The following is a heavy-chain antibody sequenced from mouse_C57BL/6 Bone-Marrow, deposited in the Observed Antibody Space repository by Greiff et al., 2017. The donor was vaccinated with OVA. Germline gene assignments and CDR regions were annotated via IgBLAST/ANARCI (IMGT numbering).Heavy chain of an antibody. CDR3: ARSGITTPGFHWYFDV. J-gene: IGHJ1*03. D-gene: IGHD1-1*01. Sequence: QVQLKQPGAELVMPGASVKLSCKASGYTFTSYWMHWVKQRPGQGLEWIGEIDPSDSYTNYNQKFKGKSTLTVDKSSSTAYMQLSSLTSEDSAVYYCARSGITTPGFHWYFDVWGTGTTVTVSS. V-gene: IGHV1-69*01. CDR1: GYTFTSYW. CDR2: IDPSDSYT.